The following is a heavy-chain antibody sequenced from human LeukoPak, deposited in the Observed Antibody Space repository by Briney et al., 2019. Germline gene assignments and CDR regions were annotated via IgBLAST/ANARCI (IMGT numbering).Heavy chain of an antibody. CDR2: ISGSGGST. CDR3: AKDMAYYDSSGYRSPSGFDP. J-gene: IGHJ5*02. CDR1: GFTFSSYA. D-gene: IGHD3-22*01. Sequence: GGSLRLSCAASGFTFSSYAMSWVRQAPGKGLEWVSAISGSGGSTYYADSVKGRFTISRDNSKNTLYLQMNSLSAEDTAVYYCAKDMAYYDSSGYRSPSGFDPWGQGTLVTVSS. V-gene: IGHV3-23*01.